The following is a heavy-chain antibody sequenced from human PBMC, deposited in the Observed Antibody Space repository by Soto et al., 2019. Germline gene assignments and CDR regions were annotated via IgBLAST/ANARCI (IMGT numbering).Heavy chain of an antibody. D-gene: IGHD5-12*01. V-gene: IGHV1-69*12. CDR3: ARDKDRLQLGGNYYYILDV. CDR2: IMPVFPTP. CDR1: GGTFSTSA. Sequence: VQLEQSGPEVKKPGSSVKVSCKASGGTFSTSALSWVRQAPGQGLEWMGGIMPVFPTPDYAQKFQGRVTITAVESPSTAYMELGGLTSDDTAVYYCARDKDRLQLGGNYYYILDVWGQGTAVTVSS. J-gene: IGHJ6*02.